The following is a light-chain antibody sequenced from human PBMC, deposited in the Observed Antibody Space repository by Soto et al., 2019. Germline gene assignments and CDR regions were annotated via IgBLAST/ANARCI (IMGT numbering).Light chain of an antibody. J-gene: IGKJ2*01. CDR3: QQRSNWPLMYT. CDR2: DAS. CDR1: QSISSW. V-gene: IGKV1-5*01. Sequence: DIQMTQSPSTLSASVGDRVTITCRASQSISSWLAWYQQKPGKAPKLLIYDASSLESGVPSRFSGSGSGTDFTLTISSLEPEDFAVYYCQQRSNWPLMYTFGQGTKLEIK.